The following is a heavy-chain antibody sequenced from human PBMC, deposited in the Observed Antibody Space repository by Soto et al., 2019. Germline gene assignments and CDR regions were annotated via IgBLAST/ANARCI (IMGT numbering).Heavy chain of an antibody. CDR3: ARNPTEPPYVWFGELLNPYWFDY. CDR2: IYWDDDK. D-gene: IGHD3-10*01. CDR1: GFSLSTSGVG. V-gene: IGHV2-5*02. Sequence: QITLKESGPTLVKPTQTLTLTCTFSGFSLSTSGVGVGWIRQPPGKALEWLALIYWDDDKRYSPSLKSRLTITKDTSKNQVVLTMTNMDPVDTATYYCARNPTEPPYVWFGELLNPYWFDYWGQGTLVTVSS. J-gene: IGHJ4*02.